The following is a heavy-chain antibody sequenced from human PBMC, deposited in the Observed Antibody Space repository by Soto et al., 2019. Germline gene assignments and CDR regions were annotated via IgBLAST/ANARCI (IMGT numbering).Heavy chain of an antibody. Sequence: QEHLVESGGGVVQPGKSLRLSCAASGFTFSSYLMHWVRQAPGKGLEWVALISFNGNTKIYADSVKGRFTVSRDNSNNTLYLQMNSLRAEDTAVYYCASNWNDIYYMDVWGKGTTVTVSS. D-gene: IGHD1-1*01. CDR3: ASNWNDIYYMDV. V-gene: IGHV3-30*03. J-gene: IGHJ6*03. CDR1: GFTFSSYL. CDR2: ISFNGNTK.